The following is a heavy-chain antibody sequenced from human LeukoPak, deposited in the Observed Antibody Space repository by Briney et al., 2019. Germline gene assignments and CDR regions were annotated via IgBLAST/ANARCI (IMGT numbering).Heavy chain of an antibody. V-gene: IGHV1-2*02. J-gene: IGHJ1*01. Sequence: GASVKVSCKASGYTFTGYYMHWVRQAPGQGLEWMGWINPNSGGTNYAQKFQGRVTMTRDTSISTAYMELSRLRSDDTAVYYCAREDYYDRVGYYKNKEYFHHWGQGTLVTVSS. CDR1: GYTFTGYY. D-gene: IGHD3-22*01. CDR2: INPNSGGT. CDR3: AREDYYDRVGYYKNKEYFHH.